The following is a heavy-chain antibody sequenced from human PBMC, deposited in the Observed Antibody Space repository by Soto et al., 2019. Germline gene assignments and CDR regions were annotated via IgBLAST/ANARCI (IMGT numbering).Heavy chain of an antibody. D-gene: IGHD3-3*01. CDR2: MYRSGNT. Sequence: KPSETLSLTCAVSGGSISGSGYPWSWIRQPPGKGMEWIGYMYRSGNTYYNPSLESRVSISVDRSKNQFSLELNSVTAADTAVYYCARERDYDFWTRQTSDYYGMDVWGQGTPVTVSS. CDR3: ARERDYDFWTRQTSDYYGMDV. CDR1: GGSISGSGYP. J-gene: IGHJ6*02. V-gene: IGHV4-30-2*01.